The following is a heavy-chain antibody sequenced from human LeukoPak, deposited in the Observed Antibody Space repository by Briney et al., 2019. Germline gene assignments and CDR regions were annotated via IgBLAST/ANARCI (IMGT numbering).Heavy chain of an antibody. J-gene: IGHJ4*02. D-gene: IGHD3-9*01. CDR3: ARAELYYDILTGYHRSHDFDY. CDR2: IIPIFGTA. Sequence: GASVKVSCKASGGTFSSYAISWVRQAPGQGLEWMGGIIPIFGTANYAQKFQGRVTITADESTSTAYMELSSLRSEDTAVYYCARAELYYDILTGYHRSHDFDYWGQGTLVTVSS. V-gene: IGHV1-69*13. CDR1: GGTFSSYA.